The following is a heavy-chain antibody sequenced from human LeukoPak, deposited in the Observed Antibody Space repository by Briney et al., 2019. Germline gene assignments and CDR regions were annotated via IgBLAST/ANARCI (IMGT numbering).Heavy chain of an antibody. Sequence: GGSLRLSCAVSGFTFSSYAMSWVRQAPGRGLEWVSGISSSGGSTPHADSVKGRFTISRDNSKNMLYLQMNSLRAEDTVVYYCAKGGLQTRNWYFALWGRGTLVTVSS. J-gene: IGHJ2*01. D-gene: IGHD5-18*01. CDR3: AKGGLQTRNWYFAL. CDR2: ISSSGGST. V-gene: IGHV3-23*01. CDR1: GFTFSSYA.